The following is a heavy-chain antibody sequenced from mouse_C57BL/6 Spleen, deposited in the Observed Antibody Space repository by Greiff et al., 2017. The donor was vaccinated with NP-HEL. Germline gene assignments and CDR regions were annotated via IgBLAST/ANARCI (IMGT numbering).Heavy chain of an antibody. CDR1: GYSITSGYY. V-gene: IGHV3-6*01. CDR3: AITEVYFDY. Sequence: VQLQQSGPGLVKPSQSLSLTCSVTGYSITSGYYWNWIRQFPGNKLEWMGYISYDGSNNYNPSLKNRISITRDTSKNQFFLKLNSVTTEDTATYYCAITEVYFDYWGQGTTLTVSS. J-gene: IGHJ2*01. CDR2: ISYDGSN.